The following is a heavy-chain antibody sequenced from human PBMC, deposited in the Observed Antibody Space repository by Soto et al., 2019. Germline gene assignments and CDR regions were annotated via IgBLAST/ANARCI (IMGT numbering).Heavy chain of an antibody. V-gene: IGHV3-23*01. CDR1: GFTFYNYA. D-gene: IGHD2-8*02. CDR3: AKKGLGSLATYCTAGDCHYAFDV. Sequence: EVQLLESGGGLVRPGGSLRVSCAASGFTFYNYAMNWVRQAPGKGLEWVSTISGGGDATYYADSVKGRFTISRDNSRNTVYLQMNSLRAEETAVYYCAKKGLGSLATYCTAGDCHYAFDVWGQGTLVTVSS. J-gene: IGHJ3*01. CDR2: ISGGGDAT.